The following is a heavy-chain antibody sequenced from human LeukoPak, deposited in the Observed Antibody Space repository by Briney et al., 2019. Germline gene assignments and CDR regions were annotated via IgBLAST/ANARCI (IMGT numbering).Heavy chain of an antibody. D-gene: IGHD1-26*01. CDR1: GFTFSSYA. CDR2: ISGSGCST. V-gene: IGHV3-23*01. CDR3: ARLRRHSGSYPEPFDY. J-gene: IGHJ4*02. Sequence: GGSLRLSCAASGFTFSSYAMSWVRQAPGKGLEWVSAISGSGCSTYYADSVKGRFTISRDNSKNTLYLQMNSLRAEDTAVYYCARLRRHSGSYPEPFDYWGQGTLVTVSS.